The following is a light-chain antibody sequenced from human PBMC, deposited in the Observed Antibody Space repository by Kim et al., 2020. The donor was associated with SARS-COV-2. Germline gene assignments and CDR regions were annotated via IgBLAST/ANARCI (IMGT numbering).Light chain of an antibody. CDR1: SSDVGGYNY. J-gene: IGLJ2*01. V-gene: IGLV2-11*01. Sequence: QSVTISCTGTSSDVGGYNYVSWYQQHPGKAPKLMIYDVSKRPSGVPVRFSGSKSGNMASLTISGLQAEDEADYYCCSYAGSYTPVVFGGGTQLTVL. CDR2: DVS. CDR3: CSYAGSYTPVV.